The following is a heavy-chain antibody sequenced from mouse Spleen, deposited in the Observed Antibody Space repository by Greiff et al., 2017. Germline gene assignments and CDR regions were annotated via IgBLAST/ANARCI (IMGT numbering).Heavy chain of an antibody. D-gene: IGHD3-3*01. Sequence: VQLQQSGAELVRPGASVTLSCKASGYTFTDYEMHWVKQTPVHGLEWIGAIDPETGGTAYNQKFKGKAILTADKSSSTAYMELRSLTSEDSAVYYCTRGTPFAYWGQGTLVTVSA. J-gene: IGHJ3*01. CDR1: GYTFTDYE. V-gene: IGHV1-15*01. CDR3: TRGTPFAY. CDR2: IDPETGGT.